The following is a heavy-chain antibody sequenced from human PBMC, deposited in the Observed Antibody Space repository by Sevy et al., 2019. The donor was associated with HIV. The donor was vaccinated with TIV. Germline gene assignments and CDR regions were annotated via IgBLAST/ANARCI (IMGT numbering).Heavy chain of an antibody. D-gene: IGHD3-16*01. CDR3: ARDFHYDYAGGTLFY. CDR1: GYTFPNYS. Sequence: ASVKVSCKASGYTFPNYSIHWMRQAPGQGLEWMGIINPSGGSTNYAQKFQGRVTMTRDTSTSTVYMDLSSLRSEDTAVYYCARDFHYDYAGGTLFYWGHGTLVTVSS. CDR2: INPSGGST. V-gene: IGHV1-46*01. J-gene: IGHJ4*01.